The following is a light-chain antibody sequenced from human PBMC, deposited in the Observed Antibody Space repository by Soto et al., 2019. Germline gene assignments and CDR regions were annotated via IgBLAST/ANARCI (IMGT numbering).Light chain of an antibody. CDR2: EVR. V-gene: IGLV2-14*01. J-gene: IGLJ1*01. CDR1: SSDIGCYDY. Sequence: SDLTQPASXSRCPGRSINISGTRTSSDIGCYDYVSWYQQRPCKAPKLMIYEVRYRPSGVSNRFSGSKSGNTASLTISGLKAEDEAVYYCCSYTRTSNHYFFGSGTKVT. CDR3: CSYTRTSNHYF.